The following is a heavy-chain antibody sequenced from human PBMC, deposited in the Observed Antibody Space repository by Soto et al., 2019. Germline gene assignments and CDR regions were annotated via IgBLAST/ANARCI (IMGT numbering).Heavy chain of an antibody. V-gene: IGHV5-51*07. CDR2: VYPGDSDT. J-gene: IGHJ3*02. D-gene: IGHD3-22*01. CDR3: ARRNYYDSSGTPSVAFDI. CDR1: GYIFISYW. Sequence: PVESLKISCKGSGYIFISYWIGCFHQMRVKVLEWMGIVYPGDSDTRFSPSFQGQVTISADKSINTAYLQWSSLKASDTAMYYCARRNYYDSSGTPSVAFDIWGQGTMVTVSS.